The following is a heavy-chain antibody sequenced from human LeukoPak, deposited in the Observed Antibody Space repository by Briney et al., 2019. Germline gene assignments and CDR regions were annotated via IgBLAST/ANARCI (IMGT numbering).Heavy chain of an antibody. CDR1: GGSFSGYY. CDR3: ARFRAAAGNNWFDP. CDR2: INHSGST. V-gene: IGHV4-34*01. Sequence: SETLSLTCAVYGGSFSGYYWSWIRQLPGKGLEWIGEINHSGSTNYNPSLMSRVTISVDTSKNQFSLKLSSVTAADTAVYYCARFRAAAGNNWFDPWGQGTLVTVSS. J-gene: IGHJ5*02. D-gene: IGHD6-13*01.